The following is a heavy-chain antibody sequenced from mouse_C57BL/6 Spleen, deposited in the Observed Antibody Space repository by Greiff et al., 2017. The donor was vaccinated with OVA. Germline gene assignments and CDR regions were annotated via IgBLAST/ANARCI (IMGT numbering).Heavy chain of an antibody. Sequence: VQLQQSGTELVKPGASVKLSCKASGYTFTSYWMHWVKQRPGQGLEWIGNINPSNGGTNYNEKFKSKATLTVDKSSSTAYMQLSSLTSEDSAVYYCARSGANWAWFAYWGQGTLVTVSA. CDR2: INPSNGGT. D-gene: IGHD4-1*01. CDR3: ARSGANWAWFAY. CDR1: GYTFTSYW. J-gene: IGHJ3*01. V-gene: IGHV1-53*01.